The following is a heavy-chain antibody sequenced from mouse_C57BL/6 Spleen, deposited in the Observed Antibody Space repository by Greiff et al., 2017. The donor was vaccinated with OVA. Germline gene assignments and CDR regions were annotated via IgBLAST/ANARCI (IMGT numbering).Heavy chain of an antibody. CDR1: GFNIKDYY. V-gene: IGHV14-1*01. Sequence: EVKLQESGAELVRPGASVKLSCTASGFNIKDYYMHWVKQRPEQGLEWIGRIDPEDGDTEYAPKFQGKATMTADTSSNTAYLQLSSLTSEDTAVYYCTTEDYGNPAWFAYWGQGTLVTVSA. CDR3: TTEDYGNPAWFAY. J-gene: IGHJ3*01. D-gene: IGHD2-1*01. CDR2: IDPEDGDT.